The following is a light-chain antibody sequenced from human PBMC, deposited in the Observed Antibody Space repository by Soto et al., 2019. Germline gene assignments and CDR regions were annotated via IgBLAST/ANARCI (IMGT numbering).Light chain of an antibody. Sequence: EIVMTQSPATLSVSRGERATLSCRANQAISSNLAWYQQKLGQAPRLLIYGASTRATGIPDRFSGSGSGTEFTLTISSLQSEDLAVYYCQHYNNWLGTFGGGTKVDIK. CDR1: QAISSN. J-gene: IGKJ4*01. CDR2: GAS. V-gene: IGKV3-15*01. CDR3: QHYNNWLGT.